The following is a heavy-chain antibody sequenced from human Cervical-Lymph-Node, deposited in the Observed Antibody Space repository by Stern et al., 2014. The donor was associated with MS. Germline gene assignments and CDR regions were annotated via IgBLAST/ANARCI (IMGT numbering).Heavy chain of an antibody. CDR3: AHFFRPTSFAY. V-gene: IGHV2-5*02. CDR2: FYWDDDK. J-gene: IGHJ4*02. Sequence: QVTLRECGPTLVKPTQTLTLTCTFSGFSLTNNGVGVGWIRLPTRKALEWIALFYWDDDKRYRPSQKNKITIIKDNSDNPLVLTMTNIDPVDTASYYCAHFFRPTSFAYWGQGTPVTVSS. D-gene: IGHD3-3*01. CDR1: GFSLTNNGVG.